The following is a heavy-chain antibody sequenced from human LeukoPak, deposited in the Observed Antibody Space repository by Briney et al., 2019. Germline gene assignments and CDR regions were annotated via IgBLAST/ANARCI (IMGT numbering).Heavy chain of an antibody. CDR2: IHHSEST. Sequence: SETLSLTCAVSGDSISSNYWWTWVRRPPGKGLEWIGEIHHSESTNFNPSLKSRVTISVDTSKNQFSLKLSSVTAADTAVYYCARGSNKPYYYYYMHVWGKGTTITVSS. V-gene: IGHV4-4*02. CDR1: GDSISSNYW. CDR3: ARGSNKPYYYYYMHV. J-gene: IGHJ6*03. D-gene: IGHD2/OR15-2a*01.